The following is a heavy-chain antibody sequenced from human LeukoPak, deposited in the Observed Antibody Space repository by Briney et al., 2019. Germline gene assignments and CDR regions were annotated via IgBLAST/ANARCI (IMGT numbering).Heavy chain of an antibody. CDR3: ARDDSLYNCNGFGSFGY. D-gene: IGHD1-20*01. CDR1: GFTFSSYA. Sequence: GRSLRLSCAASGFTFSSYAMHWVRQAPGKGLEWVAVISYDGSNTYYADSVKGRFTISRDNSKNTLYLQMNSLRAEDTAVYYCARDDSLYNCNGFGSFGYWGQGTLGTVSS. CDR2: ISYDGSNT. V-gene: IGHV3-30*04. J-gene: IGHJ4*02.